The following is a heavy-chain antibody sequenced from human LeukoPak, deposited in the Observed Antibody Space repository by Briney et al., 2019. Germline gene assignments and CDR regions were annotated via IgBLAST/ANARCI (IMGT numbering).Heavy chain of an antibody. CDR2: IRSDGSNK. J-gene: IGHJ4*02. Sequence: GGSLRLSCAAAGFTFSSYGMHWVRQAPGKGLGRVAVIRSDGSNKYYADSVKGRFTISRDNSKNTLYLQMNSLRAEDTAVYYCAKEGYCSSTGCYGGYFDYWGQGTLVTVSS. CDR3: AKEGYCSSTGCYGGYFDY. D-gene: IGHD2-2*01. CDR1: GFTFSSYG. V-gene: IGHV3-30*02.